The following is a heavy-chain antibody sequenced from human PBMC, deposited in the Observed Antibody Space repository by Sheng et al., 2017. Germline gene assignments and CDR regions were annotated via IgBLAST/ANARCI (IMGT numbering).Heavy chain of an antibody. CDR2: TNPNSDGT. CDR3: ARSGVGFGELSFDY. D-gene: IGHD3-10*01. J-gene: IGHJ4*02. V-gene: IGHV1-2*02. Sequence: QVQLVQSGAEVKKPGASVKVSCKASGYTFTGYYIHWVRQAPGQGLEWMGWTNPNSDGTHYTQKFQGRVTMTRDRSIRTAYMEVTSLTSDDTAVYYCARSGVGFGELSFDYWGQGTLVT. CDR1: GYTFTGYY.